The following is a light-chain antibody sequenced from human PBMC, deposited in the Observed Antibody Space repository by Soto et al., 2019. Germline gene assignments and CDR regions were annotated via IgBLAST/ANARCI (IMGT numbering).Light chain of an antibody. CDR1: SSDIGAYKH. CDR2: EVS. CDR3: SSYTTSSTQV. J-gene: IGLJ1*01. Sequence: QSALAQPASVSGSPGQSITISCTGTSSDIGAYKHVSWYQQHPGKAPKLMIYEVSNRPSGVSNRFSGSKSGNTASLTISGLQAEDEADHYCSSYTTSSTQVFGTGTKVTVL. V-gene: IGLV2-14*01.